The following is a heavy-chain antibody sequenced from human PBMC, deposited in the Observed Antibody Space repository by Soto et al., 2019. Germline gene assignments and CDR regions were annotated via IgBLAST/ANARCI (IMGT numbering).Heavy chain of an antibody. V-gene: IGHV1-8*01. Sequence: GVSVKVSCKASGYTFTSYDINWVRLATGQGLERMGWMNHNSGNTGHAQTFQGRVTMNRNTSLSTAYMELSSPRSEDTAGYYCAREGGLERARPDYYYDDGMDVWCQGTTETVSS. D-gene: IGHD6-6*01. CDR3: AREGGLERARPDYYYDDGMDV. J-gene: IGHJ6*02. CDR1: GYTFTSYD. CDR2: MNHNSGNT.